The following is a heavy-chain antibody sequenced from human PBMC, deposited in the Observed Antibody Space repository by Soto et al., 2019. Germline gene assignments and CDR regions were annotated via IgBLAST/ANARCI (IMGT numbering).Heavy chain of an antibody. V-gene: IGHV4-59*08. CDR3: ARTVAGTYYYYYMDV. J-gene: IGHJ6*03. CDR1: GGSISSYY. D-gene: IGHD6-19*01. Sequence: SETLSLTCTVSGGSISSYYWSWIRQPPGKGLEWIGYIYYSGSTNYNPSLKSRVTISVDTSKNQFSLKLSSVTAADTAVYYCARTVAGTYYYYYMDVWGKGTTVTISS. CDR2: IYYSGST.